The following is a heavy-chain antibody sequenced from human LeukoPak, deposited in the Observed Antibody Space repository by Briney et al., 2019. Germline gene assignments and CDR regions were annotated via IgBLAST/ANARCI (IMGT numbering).Heavy chain of an antibody. V-gene: IGHV3-9*01. J-gene: IGHJ4*02. D-gene: IGHD1-26*01. CDR2: VSWNSGSI. CDR3: AKDVRWELLPYYFDY. CDR1: GFTFDDYA. Sequence: GRSLRLSCAASGFTFDDYAMHWVRQAPGKGLEWVSGVSWNSGSIGYADSVKGRFTISRDNAKSSLYLQMNSLRPEDTALYYCAKDVRWELLPYYFDYWGQGTLVTVSS.